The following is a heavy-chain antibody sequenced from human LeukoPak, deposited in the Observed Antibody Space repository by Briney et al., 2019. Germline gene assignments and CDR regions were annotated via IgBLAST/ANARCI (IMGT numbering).Heavy chain of an antibody. CDR1: GFMFSSYW. D-gene: IGHD6-13*01. CDR2: IKSDGSSR. J-gene: IGHJ4*02. Sequence: GGSLRLSCAASGFMFSSYWMHWVRQAPGKGLVWVSRIKSDGSSRSYADSVKGRFTISRDNAKNTLYLQMNSLRAEDTAVYYCAGGPYSSRGDSWGQRTLVTVSS. V-gene: IGHV3-74*01. CDR3: AGGPYSSRGDS.